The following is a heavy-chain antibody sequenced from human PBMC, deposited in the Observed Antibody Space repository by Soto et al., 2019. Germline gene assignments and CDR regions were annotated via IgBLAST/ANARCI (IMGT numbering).Heavy chain of an antibody. J-gene: IGHJ4*02. CDR2: ISSSSSYI. CDR3: ARDLQEYSSSSAFDY. Sequence: EVQLVESGGGLVKPGWSLRLSCAASGFTFSSYSMNWVRQAPGKGLEWVSSISSSSSYIYYADSVNGRFTISRDNAKNSLYLQMNSLRAEDTAVYYCARDLQEYSSSSAFDYWGQGTLVTVSS. D-gene: IGHD6-6*01. CDR1: GFTFSSYS. V-gene: IGHV3-21*01.